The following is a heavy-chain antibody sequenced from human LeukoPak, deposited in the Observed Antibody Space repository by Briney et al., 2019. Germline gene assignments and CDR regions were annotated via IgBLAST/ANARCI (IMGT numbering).Heavy chain of an antibody. D-gene: IGHD2-2*02. CDR3: ARAGVPAAIQVVGWFDP. Sequence: SETLSLTCTVSGASISDYHWNWVRQSPGKGLEWIGYIYYSGSTKYNPSLKSRVTISVDTSKNQFSLKLTSMTAADTAVYYCARAGVPAAIQVVGWFDPWGQGTLVTVSS. V-gene: IGHV4-59*01. J-gene: IGHJ5*02. CDR1: GASISDYH. CDR2: IYYSGST.